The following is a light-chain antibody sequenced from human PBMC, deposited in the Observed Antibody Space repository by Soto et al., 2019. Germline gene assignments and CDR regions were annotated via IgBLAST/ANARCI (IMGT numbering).Light chain of an antibody. Sequence: EIVLTQSPDTLSVSPGERATVSCRDSQSVDTYLAWYQLKPGQAPRLLIFGTSSRVTDTPDRFSGTGSGTDFTLTISRVEPEDFAVYYCQKYATSPTTFGQGARLDNK. CDR2: GTS. V-gene: IGKV3-20*01. J-gene: IGKJ5*01. CDR3: QKYATSPTT. CDR1: QSVDTY.